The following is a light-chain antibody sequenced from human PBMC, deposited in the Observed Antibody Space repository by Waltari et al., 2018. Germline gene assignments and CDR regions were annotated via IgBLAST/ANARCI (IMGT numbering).Light chain of an antibody. Sequence: QSALTQPRSVSGSPGQSVTIPCTGTSCDVVGYNSVSWYQQDPGKAPKLLIFDVSERPSGVSDRFSGSKSGNTASLTISGLQAEDEADYHCCSFAAGNTVIFGGGTKLTVV. CDR2: DVS. CDR3: CSFAAGNTVI. CDR1: SCDVVGYNS. J-gene: IGLJ2*01. V-gene: IGLV2-11*01.